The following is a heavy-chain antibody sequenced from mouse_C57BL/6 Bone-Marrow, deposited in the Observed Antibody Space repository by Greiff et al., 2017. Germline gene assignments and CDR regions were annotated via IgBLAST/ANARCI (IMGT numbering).Heavy chain of an antibody. CDR3: ARTADYSNYDAMDY. V-gene: IGHV1-69*01. CDR1: GYTFTSYW. Sequence: QVQLKQPGAELVMPGASVKLSCKASGYTFTSYWMHWVKQRPGQGLEWIGEIDPSDSYTNYNQKFKGKSTLTVDKSSSTAYMQLSSLTSEDSAVYDCARTADYSNYDAMDYWGQGTSVTVSS. J-gene: IGHJ4*01. CDR2: IDPSDSYT. D-gene: IGHD2-5*01.